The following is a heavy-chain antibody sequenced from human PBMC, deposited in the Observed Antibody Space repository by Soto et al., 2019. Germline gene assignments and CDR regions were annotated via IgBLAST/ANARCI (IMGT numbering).Heavy chain of an antibody. CDR2: LSAYNGNT. CDR3: ARDGGSSPFYFDY. Sequence: APVKGSCKASGYTFITYGVSWVSLAPGQGLEWMGWLSAYNGNTKSAQKLQGRVIMTTDTSTSTAYMELRSLRSDDTAVYYCARDGGSSPFYFDYWGQGTLVTVLL. CDR1: GYTFITYG. D-gene: IGHD2-15*01. V-gene: IGHV1-18*01. J-gene: IGHJ4*02.